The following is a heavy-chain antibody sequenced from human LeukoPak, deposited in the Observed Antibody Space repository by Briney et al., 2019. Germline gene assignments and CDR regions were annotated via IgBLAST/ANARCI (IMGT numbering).Heavy chain of an antibody. V-gene: IGHV1-18*01. Sequence: ASVKVSCKASGYTFTSYDINWVRQATGQGLEWMGWISAYNGNTNYAQKLQGRVTMTTDTSTSTAYMELRSLRSDDTAVYYCARDRAIVVVPAAIGYYYYYMDVWGKGTTVTVSS. J-gene: IGHJ6*03. CDR3: ARDRAIVVVPAAIGYYYYYMDV. D-gene: IGHD2-2*01. CDR2: ISAYNGNT. CDR1: GYTFTSYD.